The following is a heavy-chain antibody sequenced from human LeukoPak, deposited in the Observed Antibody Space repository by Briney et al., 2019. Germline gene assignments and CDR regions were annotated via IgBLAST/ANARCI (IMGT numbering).Heavy chain of an antibody. V-gene: IGHV3-33*06. CDR3: AKAGSDWSHVDY. D-gene: IGHD6-19*01. CDR1: GFTFSYYG. J-gene: IGHJ4*02. CDR2: ICYDGSIQ. Sequence: GGSLRLSCAASGFTFSYYGMHWVRQAPGKGLAWVAIICYDGSIQYYADSVKGRFTISRDNSKNTLYLQMNSLRAEDTAVYYCAKAGSDWSHVDYWGQGTLVTVSS.